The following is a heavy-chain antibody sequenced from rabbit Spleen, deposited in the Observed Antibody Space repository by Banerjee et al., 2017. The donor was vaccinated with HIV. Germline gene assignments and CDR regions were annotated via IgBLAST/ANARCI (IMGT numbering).Heavy chain of an antibody. CDR2: IDTSNGDT. CDR1: GFSFSSNW. J-gene: IGHJ4*01. Sequence: LEESGGGLVKPGGTLTLTCTVSGFSFSSNWICWVRQAPGKGLEWIACIDTSNGDTDYANWPKGRFTISKTSSTMVTLQMTSLTAADTATYCCARDLAGVIGWNFSLWGQGTLVTVS. CDR3: ARDLAGVIGWNFSL. D-gene: IGHD4-1*01. V-gene: IGHV1S45*01.